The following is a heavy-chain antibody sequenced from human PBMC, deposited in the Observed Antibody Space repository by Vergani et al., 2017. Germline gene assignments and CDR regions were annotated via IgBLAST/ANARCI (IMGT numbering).Heavy chain of an antibody. CDR3: ARDRAYYGSGTY. Sequence: VQLEESGGGLVQPGGSLRLSCAASGFIFSSYWMSWVRQAPGKGLEWVANIKEDGSEKYYVDSVKGRFIISRDNAKNSLYLQMNSLRAEDTAVYYCARDRAYYGSGTYWGQGTLVTVSS. D-gene: IGHD3-10*01. J-gene: IGHJ4*02. CDR2: IKEDGSEK. CDR1: GFIFSSYW. V-gene: IGHV3-7*01.